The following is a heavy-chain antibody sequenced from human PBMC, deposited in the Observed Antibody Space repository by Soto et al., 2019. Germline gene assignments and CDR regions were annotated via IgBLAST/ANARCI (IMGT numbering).Heavy chain of an antibody. CDR2: IIPIFGTA. J-gene: IGHJ6*02. CDR1: GGTFSSYA. D-gene: IGHD6-13*01. V-gene: IGHV1-69*01. Sequence: QVQLVQSGAEVKKPGSSVKVSCKASGGTFSSYAISWVRQAPGQGLEWMGGIIPIFGTANYAQKFQGRVTITADESTSTAYMELSSLRSEDTAVYYCARGQEERQQLVPNYYYYGMDVWGQGTTVTVSS. CDR3: ARGQEERQQLVPNYYYYGMDV.